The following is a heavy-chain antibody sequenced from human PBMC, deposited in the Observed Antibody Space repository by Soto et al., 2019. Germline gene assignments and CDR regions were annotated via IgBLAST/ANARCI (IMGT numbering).Heavy chain of an antibody. CDR1: GGSVSSGNYY. V-gene: IGHV4-61*01. J-gene: IGHJ4*01. CDR2: FYYTGSI. CDR3: ARSMFYSDDTNYSPFAH. D-gene: IGHD3-22*01. Sequence: PSETLSLTCTVSGGSVSSGNYYWNWVRQPPGKGLEWIGYFYYTGSINYNPSLRSRVTIFIDASKNQFSLRLSSVTAADTAVYYCARSMFYSDDTNYSPFAHWGHGTLVTVSS.